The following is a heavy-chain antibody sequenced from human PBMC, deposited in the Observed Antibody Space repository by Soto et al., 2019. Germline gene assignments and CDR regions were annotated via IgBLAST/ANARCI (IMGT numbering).Heavy chain of an antibody. CDR2: ISHSGSTI. J-gene: IGHJ4*02. CDR3: ARSPRAGTRFDF. CDR1: AFTFSSFE. D-gene: IGHD2-2*01. V-gene: IGHV3-48*03. Sequence: EVQLVESGGGLVQPGGSLRLSCTASAFTFSSFEMNWVRQAPGKGLEWVSYISHSGSTIYYADSVQGRFTISRDNAKSSLYLQMNSLRXXXXXVYYCARSPRAGTRFDFWGQGTLXT.